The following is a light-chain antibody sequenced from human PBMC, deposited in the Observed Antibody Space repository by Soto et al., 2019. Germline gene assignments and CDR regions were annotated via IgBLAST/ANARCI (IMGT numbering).Light chain of an antibody. CDR3: TSYASGSSHVV. CDR1: SSDIGGYDY. J-gene: IGLJ2*01. Sequence: QSALTQPASVSGSPGQSITLSCTGTSSDIGGYDYVSWYQRHPGKAPKLIIYDVNNRPSGVSNRLSGSKSGNTASLTISGLQAEDEADYYCTSYASGSSHVVFGGGTKL. V-gene: IGLV2-14*01. CDR2: DVN.